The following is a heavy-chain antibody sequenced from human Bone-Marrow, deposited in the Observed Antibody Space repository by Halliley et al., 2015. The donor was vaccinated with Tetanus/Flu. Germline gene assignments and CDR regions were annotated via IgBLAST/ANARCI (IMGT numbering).Heavy chain of an antibody. J-gene: IGHJ6*02. Sequence: SLRLSCAASGFTFSDSAIHWVRQASGKGLEWVGRVRSRARNYATSYAPSVKGRFTISRDDSENTAYLQLNSLKTEDTALYYCATDVRLSGYFYGDGLAVWGLGTAVTVPS. V-gene: IGHV3-73*01. CDR1: GFTFSDSA. CDR2: VRSRARNYAT. CDR3: ATDVRLSGYFYGDGLAV. D-gene: IGHD2-8*01.